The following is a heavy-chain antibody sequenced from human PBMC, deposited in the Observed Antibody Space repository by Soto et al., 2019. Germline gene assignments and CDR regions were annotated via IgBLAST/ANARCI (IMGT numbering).Heavy chain of an antibody. Sequence: QVQLVESGGGVVQPGRSLRLSCAASGFTFSSYGMHWVRQAPGKGLEWVAVIWYDGSNKYYADSVKGRFTISRDNSKNTLYLQMNSLRAEDTAVYYCARDSPYCSSTSCYQFRALDVWGQGTTVTVSS. D-gene: IGHD2-2*01. CDR2: IWYDGSNK. J-gene: IGHJ6*02. CDR1: GFTFSSYG. CDR3: ARDSPYCSSTSCYQFRALDV. V-gene: IGHV3-33*01.